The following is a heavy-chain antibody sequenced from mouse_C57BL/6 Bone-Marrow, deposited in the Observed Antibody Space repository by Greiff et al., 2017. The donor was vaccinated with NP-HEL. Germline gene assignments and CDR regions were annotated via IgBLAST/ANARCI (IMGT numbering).Heavy chain of an antibody. Sequence: QVQLQQSGAELVRPGSSVKLSCKASGYTFTSYWMDWVKQRPGQGLEWIGNIYPSDSETHYNQKFKDKATLTVDKSSSTAYMQLSSLTSEDSAVYYCARELGGCFDYWGQGTTLTVSS. CDR3: ARELGGCFDY. CDR1: GYTFTSYW. V-gene: IGHV1-61*01. J-gene: IGHJ2*01. D-gene: IGHD4-1*01. CDR2: IYPSDSET.